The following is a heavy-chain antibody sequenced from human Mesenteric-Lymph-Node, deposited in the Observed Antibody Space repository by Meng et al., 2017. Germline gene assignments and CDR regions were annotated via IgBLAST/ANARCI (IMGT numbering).Heavy chain of an antibody. J-gene: IGHJ4*02. CDR3: VRDLTNEASSDC. D-gene: IGHD2-8*01. Sequence: ASVKVSCKASGYTFTGYYIHWVRQAPGQGLEWMAWINPNTGDTNYAQKFQDRVTVTMDTSIGTAYMDLSRLTSDDTAVYYCVRDLTNEASSDCWGQGTLVTVSS. V-gene: IGHV1-2*02. CDR2: INPNTGDT. CDR1: GYTFTGYY.